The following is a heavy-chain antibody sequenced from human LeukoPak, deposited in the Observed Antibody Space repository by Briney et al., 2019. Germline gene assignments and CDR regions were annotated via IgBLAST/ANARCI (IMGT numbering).Heavy chain of an antibody. V-gene: IGHV1-18*01. J-gene: IGHJ5*02. CDR1: GYTFTSYG. CDR2: ISAYNGNT. Sequence: GASVKVSCKASGYTFTSYGISWVRQAPGQGLEWMGWISAYNGNTNYAQKLQGRVTMTEDTSTDTAYMELSSLRSEDTAVYYCATGPPWWFDPWGQGTLVTVSS. CDR3: ATGPPWWFDP.